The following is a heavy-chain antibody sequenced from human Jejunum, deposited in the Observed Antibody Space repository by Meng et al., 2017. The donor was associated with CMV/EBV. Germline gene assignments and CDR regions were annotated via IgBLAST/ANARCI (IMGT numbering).Heavy chain of an antibody. D-gene: IGHD3-3*01. CDR3: ARGSYDYWSGHHNFWSGYLPYGMDV. Sequence: VRQAQGKGLEWVANIKQDGSEKHYVDSVKGRFTISRDNAKNSLYLQMNSLRAEDSAVYYCARGSYDYWSGHHNFWSGYLPYGMDVWGQGTTGTVSS. V-gene: IGHV3-7*01. J-gene: IGHJ6*02. CDR2: IKQDGSEK.